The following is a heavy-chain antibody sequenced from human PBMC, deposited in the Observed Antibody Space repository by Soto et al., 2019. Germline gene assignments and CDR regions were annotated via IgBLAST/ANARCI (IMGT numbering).Heavy chain of an antibody. CDR2: IYYSGST. CDR3: ARTYYGSGSYYRKTGNWFDP. CDR1: GGSVSSSSYY. V-gene: IGHV4-39*01. J-gene: IGHJ5*02. Sequence: SETLSLTCTVSGGSVSSSSYYWGWIRQPPGKGLEWIGSIYYSGSTYYNPSLKSRVTISVDTSKNQFSLKLSSVTAADTAVYYCARTYYGSGSYYRKTGNWFDPWGQGTLVTVSS. D-gene: IGHD3-10*01.